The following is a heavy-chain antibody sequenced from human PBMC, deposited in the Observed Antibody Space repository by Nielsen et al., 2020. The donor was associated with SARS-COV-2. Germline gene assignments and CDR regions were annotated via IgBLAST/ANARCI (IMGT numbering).Heavy chain of an antibody. CDR1: GYTFTGYY. J-gene: IGHJ4*02. CDR3: ARDQEYDILVPAYYFDY. CDR2: INPNSGGT. Sequence: ASVKVSCKASGYTFTGYYMHWVRQAPGQGLEWMGWINPNSGGTNYAQKFQGRVTMTRDTSISPAYMELSRLRSDDKAVYYCARDQEYDILVPAYYFDYWGQGTLVTVSS. D-gene: IGHD3-9*01. V-gene: IGHV1-2*02.